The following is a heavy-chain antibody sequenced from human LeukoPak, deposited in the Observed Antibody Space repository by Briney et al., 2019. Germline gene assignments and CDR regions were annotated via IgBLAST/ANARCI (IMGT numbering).Heavy chain of an antibody. Sequence: PSETLSLTCSVSGGSISSYYWTWIRQPPGKALEWIGYIYYSGRTSYNPSLKSRVTISVDASKTQFSLKLNSVTAADTAVYYCARGSRELYYFDYWGQGTLVTVSS. J-gene: IGHJ4*02. V-gene: IGHV4-59*01. CDR1: GGSISSYY. CDR3: ARGSRELYYFDY. CDR2: IYYSGRT. D-gene: IGHD1-7*01.